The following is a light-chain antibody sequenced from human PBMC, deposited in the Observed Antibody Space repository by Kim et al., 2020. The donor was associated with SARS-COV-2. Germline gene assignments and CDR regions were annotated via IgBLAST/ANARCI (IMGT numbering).Light chain of an antibody. CDR1: QSVSSSY. V-gene: IGKV3-20*01. CDR2: GAS. Sequence: SLSPGERATLSCRASQSVSSSYLAWYQQKPGQAPRLLIYGASSRATGIPDRFSGSGSGTDFTFTISRLEPEDFAVYYCQQYGSSYTFGQGTKLEI. J-gene: IGKJ2*01. CDR3: QQYGSSYT.